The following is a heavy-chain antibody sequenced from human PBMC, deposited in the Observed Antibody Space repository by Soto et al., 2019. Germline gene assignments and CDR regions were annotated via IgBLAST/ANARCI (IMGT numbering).Heavy chain of an antibody. J-gene: IGHJ6*02. CDR3: ANGKAGVRYYYGMYV. D-gene: IGHD1-26*01. V-gene: IGHV3-30*18. CDR1: GLTFRDSG. Sequence: QVQLVESGGGVVQPGTSLRLSCVVSGLTFRDSGMHWVRQAPGKGLEWVAVISFDGSERHYRDSVKGRFSISRDNSRNTLYLQMNSLRGDDSAVYYCANGKAGVRYYYGMYVWGQGSTVTVSS. CDR2: ISFDGSER.